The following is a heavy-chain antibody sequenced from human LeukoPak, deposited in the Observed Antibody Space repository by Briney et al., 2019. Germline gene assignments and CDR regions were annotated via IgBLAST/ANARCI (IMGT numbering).Heavy chain of an antibody. V-gene: IGHV3-7*01. J-gene: IGHJ4*02. CDR1: GFTLSNHW. CDR3: VRDGGVSGYDLLDY. Sequence: GGSLRLSCAACGFTLSNHWMTWVRQAPGKWLEGVAHINQEGRKEYYMDSLKARFTISRDNTNNTMCLQMNSLRAEDTAVYYCVRDGGVSGYDLLDYWGQGTLVTVSS. D-gene: IGHD5-12*01. CDR2: INQEGRKE.